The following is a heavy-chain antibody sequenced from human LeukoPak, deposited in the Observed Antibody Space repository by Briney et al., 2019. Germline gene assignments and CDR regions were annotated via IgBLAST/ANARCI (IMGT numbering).Heavy chain of an antibody. J-gene: IGHJ4*02. D-gene: IGHD3-22*01. V-gene: IGHV1-69*05. CDR2: IIPIFGTA. Sequence: ASVKVSCKASGGTFSSYAISWVRQAPGQGLEWMGGIIPIFGTANYAQKFQGRVTITTDGSTSTAYMELSSLRSEDTAVYYCARVVGDSSGYYPYYFDYWGQGTLVTVSS. CDR1: GGTFSSYA. CDR3: ARVVGDSSGYYPYYFDY.